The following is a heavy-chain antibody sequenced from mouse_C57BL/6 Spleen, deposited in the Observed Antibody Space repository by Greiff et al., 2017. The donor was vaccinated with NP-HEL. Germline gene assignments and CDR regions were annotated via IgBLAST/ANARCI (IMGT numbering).Heavy chain of an antibody. D-gene: IGHD1-1*01. V-gene: IGHV1-22*01. CDR1: GYTFTDYN. Sequence: EVQLQQSGPELVKPGASVKMSCKASGYTFTDYNMHWVKQSHGKSLEWIGYINPNNGGTSYNQKFKGKATLTVNKSSSTAYMELRSLTSEDSAVYDCERDYGSSSSFDYWGQGTTLTVSS. CDR2: INPNNGGT. J-gene: IGHJ2*01. CDR3: ERDYGSSSSFDY.